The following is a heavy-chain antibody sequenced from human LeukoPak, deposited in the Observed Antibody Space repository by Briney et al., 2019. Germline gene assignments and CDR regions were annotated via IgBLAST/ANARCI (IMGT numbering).Heavy chain of an antibody. V-gene: IGHV5-51*01. Sequence: GESLKTSCKGSGYSFTSYWIGWVRQMPGKGLEWMGIIYPGDSDTRYSPSFQGQVTISADKSITTAYLQWGSLKSSDTAMYYCARGDYGDFRIYYTLFDYWGQGTLVTVSS. CDR2: IYPGDSDT. CDR3: ARGDYGDFRIYYTLFDY. J-gene: IGHJ4*02. CDR1: GYSFTSYW. D-gene: IGHD4-17*01.